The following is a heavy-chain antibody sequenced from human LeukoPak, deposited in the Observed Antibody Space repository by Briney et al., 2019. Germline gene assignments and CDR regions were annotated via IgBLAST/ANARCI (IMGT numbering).Heavy chain of an antibody. Sequence: GGSLRLSCAASGFTFSSYGMHWVRQAPGKGLDWVAFIRHDGSNKYYADSVKGRFTISRDNSKNTLYLQMNSLRPEDTAVYYCAKLISPYDYWGQGILVTVSS. CDR3: AKLISPYDY. CDR2: IRHDGSNK. CDR1: GFTFSSYG. V-gene: IGHV3-30*02. J-gene: IGHJ4*02.